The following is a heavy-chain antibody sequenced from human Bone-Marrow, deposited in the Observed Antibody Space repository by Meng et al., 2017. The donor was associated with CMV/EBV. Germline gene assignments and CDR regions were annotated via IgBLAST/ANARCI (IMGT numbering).Heavy chain of an antibody. J-gene: IGHJ5*02. D-gene: IGHD6-13*01. Sequence: ASVKVSCKASGFTFTSYDSNWVRQATVHGLEWMGWMTPNSGNTGYAQKFQGRVTMTRNTSISTAYMELSSLRSEDTAVYYCPRAYSNIWPNWFAPWGQGTLVTVSS. V-gene: IGHV1-8*01. CDR2: MTPNSGNT. CDR3: PRAYSNIWPNWFAP. CDR1: GFTFTSYD.